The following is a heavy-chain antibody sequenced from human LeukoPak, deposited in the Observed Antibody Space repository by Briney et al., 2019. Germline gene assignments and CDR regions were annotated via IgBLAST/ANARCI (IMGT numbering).Heavy chain of an antibody. CDR2: ISGSGGNT. D-gene: IGHD3-22*01. CDR3: AKESRNNSGYYRDY. J-gene: IGHJ4*02. V-gene: IGHV3-23*01. Sequence: PGGSLRLSCAASGFTFNIYAMSWVRQAPGKGLEWASGISGSGGNTNYADSVKGRFTISRDNSKNTLYLQMNSLRAEDTAVYYCAKESRNNSGYYRDYWGQGTLVTVSS. CDR1: GFTFNIYA.